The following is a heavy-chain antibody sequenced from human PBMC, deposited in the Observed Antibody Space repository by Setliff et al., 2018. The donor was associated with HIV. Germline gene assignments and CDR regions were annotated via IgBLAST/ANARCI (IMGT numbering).Heavy chain of an antibody. CDR3: VKDVLKFWSGSGALDF. Sequence: GGSLRLSCAASGFTFNSYGIHWARQAPGKGLEWVALIWYDASKKEYSDSVKGRFNILRDDSKKTAYLQMNSLRDEDTAVYYCVKDVLKFWSGSGALDFWGPGTLVTVS. CDR1: GFTFNSYG. CDR2: IWYDASKK. D-gene: IGHD3-3*01. J-gene: IGHJ4*02. V-gene: IGHV3-33*06.